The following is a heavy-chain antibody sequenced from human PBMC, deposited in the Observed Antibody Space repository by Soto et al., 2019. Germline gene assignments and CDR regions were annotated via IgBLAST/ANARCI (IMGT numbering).Heavy chain of an antibody. D-gene: IGHD2-15*01. CDR3: ARADCSGGSCYSNGMDV. CDR2: IIPIFGTA. V-gene: IGHV1-69*13. CDR1: GGTFSSYS. J-gene: IGHJ6*02. Sequence: SVKVSCKGSGGTFSSYSISWVLQAPGQGLEWMGGIIPIFGTANYAQKFQGRVTITADESTSTAYMELSSLRSEDTAVYYCARADCSGGSCYSNGMDVWGQGTAVTVS.